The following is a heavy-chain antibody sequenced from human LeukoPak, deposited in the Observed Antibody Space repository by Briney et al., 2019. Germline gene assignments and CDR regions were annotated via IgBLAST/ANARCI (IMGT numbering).Heavy chain of an antibody. CDR3: TTGPSPYDYVWGSYRSGYFQH. J-gene: IGHJ1*01. V-gene: IGHV1-46*01. CDR2: INPSGGST. CDR1: GYTFTSYY. D-gene: IGHD3-16*02. Sequence: ASVKVSCKASGYTFTSYYMHWVRQAPGQGLEWMGIINPSGGSTSYAQKFQGRVTMTRDTSISTAYMELSSLRSEDTAVYYCTTGPSPYDYVWGSYRSGYFQHWGQGTLVTVSS.